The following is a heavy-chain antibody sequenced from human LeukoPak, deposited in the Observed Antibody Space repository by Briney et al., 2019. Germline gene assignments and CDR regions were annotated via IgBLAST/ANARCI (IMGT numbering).Heavy chain of an antibody. J-gene: IGHJ4*02. CDR1: GFSLYTRDMN. CDR3: ARDFDWSIAY. CDR2: IRWTDEK. V-gene: IGHV2-5*01. D-gene: IGHD3-9*01. Sequence: SGPTLVKPTQTLTLTCTFSGFSLYTRDMNVAWIRQPPGKALEWLALIRWTDEKSYSPSLKNRLTITKDTSKNQVVLIMANMDPVDTATSFCARDFDWSIAYWGQGPPVTVSS.